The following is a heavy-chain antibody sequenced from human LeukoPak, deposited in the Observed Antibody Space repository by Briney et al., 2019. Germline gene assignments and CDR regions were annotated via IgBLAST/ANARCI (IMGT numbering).Heavy chain of an antibody. J-gene: IGHJ5*01. D-gene: IGHD1-26*01. CDR1: GDSLGSSSYY. Sequence: SETLSLTCNVSGDSLGSSSYYWGWIRQTPEKGLEWIGSIFYSGSTYYTPSLKSRVPMSLDTSKNQFSPRLTSVTAADTAVYYCARQVAIVEPTDPNWFDSWGQGTLVTVSS. V-gene: IGHV4-39*07. CDR3: ARQVAIVEPTDPNWFDS. CDR2: IFYSGST.